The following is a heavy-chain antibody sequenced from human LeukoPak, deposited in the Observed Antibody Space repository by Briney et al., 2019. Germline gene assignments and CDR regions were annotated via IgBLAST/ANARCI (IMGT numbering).Heavy chain of an antibody. Sequence: GGSLRLSCAVSGFSFISYGMHWVRQAPGKGLEWVGVISDDGRNKKYADSVKGRFTISRDNSKDTLYLQMNSLRDEDTAVYYCAKRPSDYGDYVTYFDYWGQGTLVTVSS. V-gene: IGHV3-30*18. CDR1: GFSFISYG. CDR2: ISDDGRNK. D-gene: IGHD4-17*01. J-gene: IGHJ4*02. CDR3: AKRPSDYGDYVTYFDY.